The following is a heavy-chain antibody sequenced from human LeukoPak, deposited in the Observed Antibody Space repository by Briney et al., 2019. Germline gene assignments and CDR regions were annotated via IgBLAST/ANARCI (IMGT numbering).Heavy chain of an antibody. D-gene: IGHD2/OR15-2a*01. CDR2: IYYSGST. V-gene: IGHV4-59*11. CDR3: ARSSRPLSWYFDL. J-gene: IGHJ2*01. CDR1: GGSISSHY. Sequence: PSETLSLTCTVSGGSISSHYWSWIRQPPGKGLEWIGYIYYSGSTNYNPSLKSQVTISVDTSKNQFSLKLSSVTAADTAVYYCARSSRPLSWYFDLWGRGTLVTVSS.